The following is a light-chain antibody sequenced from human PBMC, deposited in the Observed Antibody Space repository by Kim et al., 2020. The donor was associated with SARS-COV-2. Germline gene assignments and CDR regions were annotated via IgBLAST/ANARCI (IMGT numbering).Light chain of an antibody. CDR2: YKSDSDK. Sequence: QPVLTQPSSLSASPGASASLTCTLRSGINVGTYRIYWYQQKPGSPPQYLMRYKSDSDKQQGSGVPSRFSGSKDASANAGILLISGLQSEDEADYHCMISYNNVWVCGGGTQRTVL. J-gene: IGLJ3*02. CDR3: MISYNNVWV. CDR1: SGINVGTYR. V-gene: IGLV5-45*03.